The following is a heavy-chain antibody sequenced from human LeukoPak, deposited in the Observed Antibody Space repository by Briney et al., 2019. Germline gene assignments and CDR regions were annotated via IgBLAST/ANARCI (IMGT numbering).Heavy chain of an antibody. D-gene: IGHD6-13*01. CDR2: TNPNSGGT. J-gene: IGHJ4*02. V-gene: IGHV1-2*02. CDR1: GYTFTGYY. CDR3: AKDSSSWPARGHYFDY. Sequence: ASVKVSCKASGYTFTGYYTHWVRQAPGQGLEWMGWTNPNSGGTNYAQKFQGRVTMTRDTSISTAYMELSRLTSDDTAVYYCAKDSSSWPARGHYFDYWGQGTLVTVSS.